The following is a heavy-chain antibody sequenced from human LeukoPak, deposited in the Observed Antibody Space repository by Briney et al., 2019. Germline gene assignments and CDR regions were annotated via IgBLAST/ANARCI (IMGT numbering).Heavy chain of an antibody. CDR3: GRARSGFYNQQYYYMDV. J-gene: IGHJ6*03. Sequence: GGSLRLSCAASGFTFSHHWMSWVRQAPGKGLEWVANIKQDGSEKYYVDSVKGRFTISRDSAENSLYLQMDSLRAEDTAVYFCGRARSGFYNQQYYYMDVWGEGTTVTVSS. D-gene: IGHD3-3*01. V-gene: IGHV3-7*01. CDR1: GFTFSHHW. CDR2: IKQDGSEK.